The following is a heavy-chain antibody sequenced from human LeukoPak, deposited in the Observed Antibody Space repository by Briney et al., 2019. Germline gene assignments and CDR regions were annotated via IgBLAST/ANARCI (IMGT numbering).Heavy chain of an antibody. CDR1: GYTFTSYD. CDR3: ARHFIMVRGVTPYYMDV. J-gene: IGHJ6*03. Sequence: GASVKVSCKASGYTFTSYDINWVRQATGQGLEWMGWMNPNSGNTGYAQKFQGRVTMTRSTSISTAYMELSSLGSEDTAVYYCARHFIMVRGVTPYYMDVWGKGTTVTISS. D-gene: IGHD3-10*01. CDR2: MNPNSGNT. V-gene: IGHV1-8*01.